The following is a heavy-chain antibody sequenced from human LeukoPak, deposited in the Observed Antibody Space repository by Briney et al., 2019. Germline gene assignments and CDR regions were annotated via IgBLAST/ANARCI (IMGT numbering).Heavy chain of an antibody. Sequence: SPPLSLPCTVSGGSIISGDYYWSWIRQPPGKGLEWIGYIYYSGSTYYNPSLKSRVTISVDTSKNQFSLKLSSVTAADTAVYYCARDGWDDGHFDYWGQGTLVTVSS. CDR3: ARDGWDDGHFDY. D-gene: IGHD1-26*01. V-gene: IGHV4-30-4*01. CDR2: IYYSGST. J-gene: IGHJ4*02. CDR1: GGSIISGDYY.